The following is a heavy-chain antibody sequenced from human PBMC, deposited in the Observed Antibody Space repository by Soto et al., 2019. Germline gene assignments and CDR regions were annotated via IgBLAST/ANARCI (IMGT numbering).Heavy chain of an antibody. V-gene: IGHV4-30-4*01. J-gene: IGHJ2*01. Sequence: QVQLQESGPGLVKPSQTLSLTCTVSGGSISSGDYYWSWIRQPPGKGLEWIGYIYYSGSTYYNPYLKSRVTRSVDTSKNRFSLKLSSVTAADTAVYYCARVLTVTTKWWYFDLWGRGTLVTVSS. CDR2: IYYSGST. CDR1: GGSISSGDYY. CDR3: ARVLTVTTKWWYFDL. D-gene: IGHD4-17*01.